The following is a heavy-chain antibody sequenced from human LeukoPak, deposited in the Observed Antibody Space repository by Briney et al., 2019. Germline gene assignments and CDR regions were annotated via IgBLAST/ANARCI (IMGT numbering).Heavy chain of an antibody. V-gene: IGHV4-39*07. Sequence: PSETLSLTCTVSGGSISSSSYYWGWIRQPPGKGLEWIGSIYYSWSTYYNPSLKSRVTISVDASKNQFSLKLSSVTAADTAVYYCARDPGLGYCSSTSCYTGTGAYYFDYWGQGTLVTVSS. CDR2: IYYSWST. D-gene: IGHD2-2*02. J-gene: IGHJ4*02. CDR3: ARDPGLGYCSSTSCYTGTGAYYFDY. CDR1: GGSISSSSYY.